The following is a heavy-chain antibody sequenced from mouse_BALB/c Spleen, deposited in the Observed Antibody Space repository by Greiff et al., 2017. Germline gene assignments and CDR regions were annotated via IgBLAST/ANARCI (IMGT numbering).Heavy chain of an antibody. V-gene: IGHV1-7*01. J-gene: IGHJ3*01. CDR2: INPSTGYT. D-gene: IGHD2-3*01. CDR3: ASTYDLFAY. CDR1: GYTFTSYW. Sequence: QVQLQQSGAELAKPGASVKMSCKASGYTFTSYWMHWVKQRPGQGLEWIGYINPSTGYTEYNQKFKDKATLTADKSSSTAYMQLSSLTSEDSAVYYCASTYDLFAYWGQGTLVTVSA.